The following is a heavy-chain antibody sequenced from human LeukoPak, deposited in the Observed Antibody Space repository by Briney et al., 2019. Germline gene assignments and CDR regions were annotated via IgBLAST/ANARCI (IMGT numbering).Heavy chain of an antibody. J-gene: IGHJ3*02. Sequence: SVKVSCKASGGTFSIYAISWVRQAPGQGLEWMGGIIPIFGTANYAQKFQGRVTITADESTSTAYMEPSSLRSEDTAVYYCARDGVGDFGAFDIWGQGTMVTVSS. D-gene: IGHD3-10*01. CDR1: GGTFSIYA. V-gene: IGHV1-69*01. CDR2: IIPIFGTA. CDR3: ARDGVGDFGAFDI.